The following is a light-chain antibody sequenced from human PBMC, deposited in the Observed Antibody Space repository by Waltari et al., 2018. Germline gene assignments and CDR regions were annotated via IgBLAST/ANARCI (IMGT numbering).Light chain of an antibody. CDR2: AAS. Sequence: IQLTQSPSSLSASVGDRVTITCRSSQGISTYLAWYQQKPGEAPKLLIYAASTLQSGVPSRFSGSGSRTDFTLTISSLQPEDFATYYCQQLYTYPYTFGQGTKLEIK. CDR1: QGISTY. CDR3: QQLYTYPYT. V-gene: IGKV1-9*01. J-gene: IGKJ2*01.